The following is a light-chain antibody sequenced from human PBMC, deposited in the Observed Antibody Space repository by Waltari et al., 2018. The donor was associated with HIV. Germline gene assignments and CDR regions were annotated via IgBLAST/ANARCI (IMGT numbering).Light chain of an antibody. CDR1: SNDVGGYNY. V-gene: IGLV2-14*03. J-gene: IGLJ3*02. Sequence: QSALTQPASVYGSPGQSITISCTGSSNDVGGYNYVSWYQQHPGKAPRLMIYDVSTRPSGVSDRFSGSKSGDTASLTISGLQPEDEADYYCESYTSTSVWVFGGGTRLTVL. CDR3: ESYTSTSVWV. CDR2: DVS.